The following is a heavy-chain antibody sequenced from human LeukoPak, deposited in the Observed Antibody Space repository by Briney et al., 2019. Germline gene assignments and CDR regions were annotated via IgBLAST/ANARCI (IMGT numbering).Heavy chain of an antibody. Sequence: SQTLSLTCTVSGGSISSGSYYWSWIRQPAGKGLEWIGRIYTSRSTNYNPSLKSRVTISVDTSKNQFSLKLSSVTAADTAVYYCARLNLRFGELFDYWGQGTLVTVSS. D-gene: IGHD3-10*01. CDR1: GGSISSGSYY. CDR2: IYTSRST. J-gene: IGHJ4*02. V-gene: IGHV4-61*02. CDR3: ARLNLRFGELFDY.